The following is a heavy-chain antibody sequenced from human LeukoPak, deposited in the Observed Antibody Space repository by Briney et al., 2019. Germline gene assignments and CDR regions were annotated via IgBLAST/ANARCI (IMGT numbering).Heavy chain of an antibody. Sequence: SETLSLTCTVSGGSISSGGYYWSWIRQPPGKGLEWIGYIYHSGSTYYNPSLKSRVTISVDRSKNQFSLKLSSVTAADTAVYYCARLEVYYFDYWGQGTLVTVSS. CDR1: GGSISSGGYY. CDR2: IYHSGST. V-gene: IGHV4-30-2*01. CDR3: ARLEVYYFDY. J-gene: IGHJ4*02. D-gene: IGHD6-6*01.